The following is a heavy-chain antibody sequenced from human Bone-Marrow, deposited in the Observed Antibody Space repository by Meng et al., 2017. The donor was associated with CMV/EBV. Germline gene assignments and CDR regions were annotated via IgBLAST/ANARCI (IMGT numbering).Heavy chain of an antibody. V-gene: IGHV3-30*04. Sequence: LSLSCAASGFTFSSYAMHWVRQAPGKGLEWVAVISYDGSNKYYADSVKGRFTISRDNSKNTLYLQMNSLRAEDTAVYYCARDSSLPGIAAAGTLDYWGQGPLVTVSS. CDR1: GFTFSSYA. J-gene: IGHJ4*02. CDR3: ARDSSLPGIAAAGTLDY. CDR2: ISYDGSNK. D-gene: IGHD6-13*01.